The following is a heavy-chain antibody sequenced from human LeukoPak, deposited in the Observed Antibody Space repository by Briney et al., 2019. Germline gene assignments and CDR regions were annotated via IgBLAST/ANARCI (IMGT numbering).Heavy chain of an antibody. D-gene: IGHD6-13*01. V-gene: IGHV4-39*01. CDR3: ARQPAAGTLYYYGMDV. Sequence: PSETLSLTCTVSGGSISSSSYYWGWLRQPPGRGLDWIGNIYYSGSAYYNPSLKSRVTISVDTSKNQFSLKLSSVTAADTAVYYCARQPAAGTLYYYGMDVWGQGTTVTVSS. J-gene: IGHJ6*02. CDR1: GGSISSSSYY. CDR2: IYYSGSA.